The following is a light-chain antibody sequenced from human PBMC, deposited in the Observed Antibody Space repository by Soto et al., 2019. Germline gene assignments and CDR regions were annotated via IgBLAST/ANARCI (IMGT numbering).Light chain of an antibody. J-gene: IGKJ1*01. V-gene: IGKV1-9*01. CDR2: GAS. CDR3: QQLNGSPWT. Sequence: IQLTQSPSSLSASVGDRVTITCRAGPAIASFLAWYQQKPGTAPKLLIYGASTLQSGVPSRFSGSRSGTDYTLTIASLQPEDFATYYCQQLNGSPWTFGQGTKVDIK. CDR1: PAIASF.